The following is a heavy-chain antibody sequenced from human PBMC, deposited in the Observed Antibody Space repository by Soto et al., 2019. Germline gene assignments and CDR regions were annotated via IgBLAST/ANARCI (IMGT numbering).Heavy chain of an antibody. CDR1: GGSISSYY. CDR2: IYYSGST. CDR3: ARDAVTTEGNWFDP. J-gene: IGHJ5*02. Sequence: TSEILSLTCTVSGGSISSYYWSWIRQPPGKGLEWIGYIYYSGSTNYNPSLKSRVTISVDTSKNQFSLKLSSVTAADTAVYYCARDAVTTEGNWFDPWGQGTLVTVSS. V-gene: IGHV4-59*01. D-gene: IGHD4-4*01.